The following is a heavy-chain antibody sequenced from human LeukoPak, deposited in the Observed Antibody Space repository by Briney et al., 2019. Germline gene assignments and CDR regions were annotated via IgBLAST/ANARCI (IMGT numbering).Heavy chain of an antibody. CDR2: ISSSSSYI. Sequence: TGGSLRLSCAASGFTFSSYSMNCVRQAPGKGLEWVSSISSSSSYIYYADSVKGRFTISRDNAKNSLYLQMNSLRAEDTAVYYCARYSGWYFDYWGQGTLVTVSS. J-gene: IGHJ4*02. CDR3: ARYSGWYFDY. CDR1: GFTFSSYS. V-gene: IGHV3-21*01. D-gene: IGHD6-19*01.